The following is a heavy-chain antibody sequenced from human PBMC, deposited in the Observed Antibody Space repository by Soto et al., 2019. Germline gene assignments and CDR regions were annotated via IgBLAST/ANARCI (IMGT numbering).Heavy chain of an antibody. Sequence: QVQLLQSGAEVKNPGASVKLSCTTSGYTFTKYGVGWVRQAPGQGLERMGWISGSSGNANYAEKVQGRITLTTDTSRSTAYRELRSLRSDDTAVYYCAREMAGLGGEYDYWGQGTLVTVSS. CDR2: ISGSSGNA. J-gene: IGHJ4*02. D-gene: IGHD3-16*01. CDR3: AREMAGLGGEYDY. V-gene: IGHV1-18*01. CDR1: GYTFTKYG.